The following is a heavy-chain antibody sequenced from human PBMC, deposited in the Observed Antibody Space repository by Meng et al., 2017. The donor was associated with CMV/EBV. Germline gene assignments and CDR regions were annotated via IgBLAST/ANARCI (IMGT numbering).Heavy chain of an antibody. D-gene: IGHD5-18*01. CDR2: IRYDGSNK. V-gene: IGHV3-30*02. Sequence: GESLKITCAASGFTFSSYGMHWVRQAPGKGLEWVAFIRYDGSNKYYADSVKGRFTISRDNSNNTLYLQMNSLRAEDTAVYYCARPTAGYSYGLVIRNNWFDPWGQGTLVTVSS. J-gene: IGHJ5*02. CDR3: ARPTAGYSYGLVIRNNWFDP. CDR1: GFTFSSYG.